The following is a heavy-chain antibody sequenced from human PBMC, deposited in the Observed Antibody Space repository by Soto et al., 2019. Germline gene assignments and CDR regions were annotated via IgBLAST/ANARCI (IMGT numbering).Heavy chain of an antibody. V-gene: IGHV4-39*01. D-gene: IGHD1-7*01. Sequence: PSETLSGTYTVSGGSISSSSYYWGWIREPAGKGLEWIGSIYYSVITYYNPSLKSRVTISVDTSKNQFSLKLSSVTAADTAVYYCARHGDKWNYGGPFEYWANGTLVTVSS. CDR2: IYYSVIT. CDR1: GGSISSSSYY. CDR3: ARHGDKWNYGGPFEY. J-gene: IGHJ4*01.